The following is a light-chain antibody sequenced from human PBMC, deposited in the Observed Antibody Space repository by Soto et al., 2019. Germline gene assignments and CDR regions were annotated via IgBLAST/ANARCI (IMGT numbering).Light chain of an antibody. CDR1: ETVATN. CDR2: DAS. CDR3: QQRSNWPPVT. J-gene: IGKJ4*01. V-gene: IGKV3-11*01. Sequence: EVLMTQSPATLSLSHGEKATLSCWASETVATNLAWYQQKPGQAPRLLIYDASNRATGIPARFSGSGSGTDFTLTISSLEPEDFGVYYCQQRSNWPPVTFGGGTKVDIK.